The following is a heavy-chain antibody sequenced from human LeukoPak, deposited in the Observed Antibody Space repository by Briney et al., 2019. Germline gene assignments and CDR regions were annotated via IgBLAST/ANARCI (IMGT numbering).Heavy chain of an antibody. CDR1: GYIFTDYY. CDR2: INPSGGST. Sequence: ASVKVSCKASGYIFTDYYMHWVRQAPGQGLEWMGIINPSGGSTSYAQKFQGRVTMTRDMSTSTVYMELSSLRSEDTAVYYCARGDFSGYDAGDYWGQGTLVTVSS. V-gene: IGHV1-46*01. CDR3: ARGDFSGYDAGDY. D-gene: IGHD5-12*01. J-gene: IGHJ4*02.